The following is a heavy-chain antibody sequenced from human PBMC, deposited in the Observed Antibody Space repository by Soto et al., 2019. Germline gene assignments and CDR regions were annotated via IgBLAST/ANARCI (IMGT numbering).Heavy chain of an antibody. CDR2: IYWDDDK. D-gene: IGHD3-9*01. CDR1: GFSLSTSGVG. CDR3: AHGLGILGGLVMYYEILTGGAFDS. V-gene: IGHV2-5*02. J-gene: IGHJ4*02. Sequence: QITLKASGPTLVKPTQTLTLTCTFSGFSLSTSGVGVGWIRQPPGKALEWLALIYWDDDKRYSPSLKSRLTFASDPSNNQVVHTTTNIDHVYTATYYCAHGLGILGGLVMYYEILTGGAFDSGGQGTLVTVSS.